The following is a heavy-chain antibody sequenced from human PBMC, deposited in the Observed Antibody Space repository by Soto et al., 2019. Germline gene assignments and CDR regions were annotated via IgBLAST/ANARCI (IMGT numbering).Heavy chain of an antibody. J-gene: IGHJ4*02. V-gene: IGHV3-33*01. CDR2: IWYDGSNK. CDR3: ARGQFDDSSGGFDY. Sequence: QVQLVESGGGVAQPGRSLRLSCAASGFTFSSYGMHWVRQAPGKGLEWVAVIWYDGSNKNYADSVRGRFTISRDKSKNTLYLPMNSLSAEDTAMYYCARGQFDDSSGGFDYWGQGALVTVSS. CDR1: GFTFSSYG. D-gene: IGHD3-22*01.